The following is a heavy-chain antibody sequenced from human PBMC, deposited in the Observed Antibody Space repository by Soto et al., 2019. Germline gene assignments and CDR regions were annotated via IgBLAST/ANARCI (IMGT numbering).Heavy chain of an antibody. D-gene: IGHD6-13*01. CDR3: AKDLGAAAGTPYYYYGMDV. J-gene: IGHJ6*02. Sequence: QVQLVESGGGVVQPGRSLRLSCAASGFTFSSYGMHWVRQAPGKGLEWVAVISYDGSNKYYADSVKGRFTISRDNSKNTLYLQMNSLRAEDTAVYYCAKDLGAAAGTPYYYYGMDVWGQGTTVTVSS. V-gene: IGHV3-30*18. CDR1: GFTFSSYG. CDR2: ISYDGSNK.